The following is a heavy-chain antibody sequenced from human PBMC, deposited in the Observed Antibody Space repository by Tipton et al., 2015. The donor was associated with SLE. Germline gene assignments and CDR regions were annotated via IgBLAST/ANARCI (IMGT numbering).Heavy chain of an antibody. D-gene: IGHD2-21*02. CDR2: INPYNGNT. J-gene: IGHJ3*02. CDR3: ARAVTATWAFNI. V-gene: IGHV7-4-1*02. Sequence: QSGAEVKKPGASVKVSCKASGYTFTSYGISWVRQAPGQGPEWLGWINPYNGNTKYARGFTGRFVFSLDTSVNTAYLQITSLEADDTAVYYCARAVTATWAFNIWGQGTMVTVSS. CDR1: GYTFTSYG.